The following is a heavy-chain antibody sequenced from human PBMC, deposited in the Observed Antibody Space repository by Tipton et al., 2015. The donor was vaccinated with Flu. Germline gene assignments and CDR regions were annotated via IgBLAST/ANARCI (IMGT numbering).Heavy chain of an antibody. CDR1: GFTFSSYA. CDR2: ISYDGSNK. J-gene: IGHJ5*02. V-gene: IGHV3-30*01. D-gene: IGHD3-3*01. CDR3: ARGEDYDFPPGPQFDP. Sequence: QVQLVQSGGGVVQPGRSLRLSCAASGFTFSSYAMHWVRQAPGKGLEWVAVISYDGSNKYYADSVKGRFTISRDNSKNTLYLQMNSLRAEDTAVYYCARGEDYDFPPGPQFDPWGQGTLVTVSS.